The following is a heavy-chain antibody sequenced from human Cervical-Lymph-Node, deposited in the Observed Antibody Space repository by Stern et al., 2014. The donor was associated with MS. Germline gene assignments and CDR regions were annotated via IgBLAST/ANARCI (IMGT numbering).Heavy chain of an antibody. Sequence: EVQLVESGAEVKKPGESLRISCKGFGYNVFTYWIGWVRQMPGKGLEWMGAIYPDDSETRYSPSFQGQVTISADKSVSTAYLQWSSLKASDTAIYYCARHTAGDWYFDLWGRGTLVTVSS. CDR2: IYPDDSET. V-gene: IGHV5-51*01. CDR1: GYNVFTYW. D-gene: IGHD5-18*01. J-gene: IGHJ2*01. CDR3: ARHTAGDWYFDL.